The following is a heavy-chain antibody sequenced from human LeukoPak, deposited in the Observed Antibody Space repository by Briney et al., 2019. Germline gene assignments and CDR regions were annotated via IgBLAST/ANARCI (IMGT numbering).Heavy chain of an antibody. CDR1: GFTFSDYY. V-gene: IGHV3-11*01. CDR2: ISNTGNTM. CDR3: ASLGYSYASPFDY. J-gene: IGHJ4*02. D-gene: IGHD5-18*01. Sequence: GGSLRLSCAASGFTFSDYYMSWIRQAPGKGLEWVSYISNTGNTMFYADSVKGRFTISRDNAKNSLYLQMNSLRAEDTAVYYCASLGYSYASPFDYWGQGTLVTVSS.